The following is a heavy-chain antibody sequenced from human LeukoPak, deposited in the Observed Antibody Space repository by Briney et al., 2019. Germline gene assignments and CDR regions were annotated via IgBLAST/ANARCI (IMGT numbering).Heavy chain of an antibody. V-gene: IGHV4-39*01. CDR3: ARRADSSGYYIDY. Sequence: KASETLSLTCAVYGGSFSSYYWGWIRQPPGKGLEWIGSIYYSGSTYYNPSLKSRVTISVDTSKNQFSLKLSSVTAADTAVYYCARRADSSGYYIDYWGQGTLVTVSS. CDR1: GGSFSSYY. J-gene: IGHJ4*02. D-gene: IGHD3-22*01. CDR2: IYYSGST.